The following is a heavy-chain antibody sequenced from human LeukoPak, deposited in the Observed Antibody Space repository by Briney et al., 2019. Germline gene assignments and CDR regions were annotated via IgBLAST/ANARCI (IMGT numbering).Heavy chain of an antibody. CDR1: GFTLSSYS. J-gene: IGHJ5*02. Sequence: PGGSLRLSCAASGFTLSSYSMDWVRQAPGKGLEWVSSISSSSSYIYYADSVKGRFTISRDNAKNSLYLQMNSLRAEDTAVYYCARDRGSSSGWFDPWGQGTLVTVSS. CDR3: ARDRGSSSGWFDP. CDR2: ISSSSSYI. V-gene: IGHV3-21*01. D-gene: IGHD6-6*01.